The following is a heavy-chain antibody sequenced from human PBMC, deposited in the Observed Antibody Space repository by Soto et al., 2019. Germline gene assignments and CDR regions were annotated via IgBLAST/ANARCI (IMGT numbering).Heavy chain of an antibody. Sequence: SETLFLTCNISGGSSSNYYWNWIRQPPGKGLEWIGYMYYSGTTNYNPSLKSRVTITVDMSKNQFDLKLTSVTAADTAVYYCARWYAGYGMDVWGQGTTVT. J-gene: IGHJ6*02. V-gene: IGHV4-59*08. CDR1: GGSSSNYY. CDR2: MYYSGTT. D-gene: IGHD6-13*01. CDR3: ARWYAGYGMDV.